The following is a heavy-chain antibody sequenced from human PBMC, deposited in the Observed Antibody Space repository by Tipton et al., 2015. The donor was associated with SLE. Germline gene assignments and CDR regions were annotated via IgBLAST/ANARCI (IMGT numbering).Heavy chain of an antibody. Sequence: TLSLTCTVSGGSISSSSYYWGWIRQPPGKGLEWIGYIYYSGSTTYSPSLKSRVTMSVDTSKSQFSLKLSSVTAADTAVHYCARQDSGFPYHFDHWGQGTLVTVSS. CDR2: IYYSGST. J-gene: IGHJ4*02. CDR1: GGSISSSSYY. V-gene: IGHV4-61*05. CDR3: ARQDSGFPYHFDH. D-gene: IGHD3-10*01.